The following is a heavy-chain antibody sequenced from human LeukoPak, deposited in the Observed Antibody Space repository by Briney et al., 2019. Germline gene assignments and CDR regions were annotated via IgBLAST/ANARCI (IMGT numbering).Heavy chain of an antibody. CDR1: GGSFSGYY. J-gene: IGHJ6*02. V-gene: IGHV4-34*01. CDR2: INHSGST. D-gene: IGHD3-10*01. Sequence: SETLSLTCAVYGGSFSGYYWSWIRQPPGKGLEWIGEINHSGSTNYNPSLKSRVTISVDTSKNQFSLKLSSVTAADTAVYYYARGLLWFGESPHYYYGMDVWGQGTTVTVSS. CDR3: ARGLLWFGESPHYYYGMDV.